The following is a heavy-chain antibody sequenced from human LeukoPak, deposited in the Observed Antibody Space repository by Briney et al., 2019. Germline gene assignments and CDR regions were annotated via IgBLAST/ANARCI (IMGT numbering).Heavy chain of an antibody. V-gene: IGHV5-51*01. J-gene: IGHJ5*02. CDR3: AFSPRGNWFDP. D-gene: IGHD3-10*01. Sequence: GESLKISCQGSGYNFASYWIGWVRQMPEKGLEWMGIIYPGDSDTNYSPSFQGQVTISADKSISTAYLQWSSLKASDTAMYYCAFSPRGNWFDPWGQGTLVTVSS. CDR2: IYPGDSDT. CDR1: GYNFASYW.